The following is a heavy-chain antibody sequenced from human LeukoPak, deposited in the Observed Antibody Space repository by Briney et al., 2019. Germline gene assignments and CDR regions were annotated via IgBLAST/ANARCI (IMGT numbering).Heavy chain of an antibody. D-gene: IGHD3-22*01. V-gene: IGHV1-2*02. CDR2: INPKGGET. Sequence: ASVTVSCKASGYTFTPYYLHWVRQAPGQGLAWMEWINPKGGETKDAQEFQARLTMTRDTSIGTAYMELSGLRSDDTAVYYCARVDRASVWYNSGHPDSWGQGALVTVSS. J-gene: IGHJ4*02. CDR3: ARVDRASVWYNSGHPDS. CDR1: GYTFTPYY.